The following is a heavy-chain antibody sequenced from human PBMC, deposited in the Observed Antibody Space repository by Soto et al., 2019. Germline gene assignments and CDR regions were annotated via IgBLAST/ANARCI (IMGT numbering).Heavy chain of an antibody. J-gene: IGHJ5*02. CDR2: INPYSGAT. CDR3: ARARANVAPNWFDP. D-gene: IGHD5-12*01. CDR1: GYTFSDYY. Sequence: QVQLVQSGAEVKKPGASVKVSCKASGYTFSDYYVHWVRQAPGQGLEWMGWINPYSGATNYAQKFQAWVTMTGDASVSTAYLDLTTRVSDDTAVYYCARARANVAPNWFDPWGQGTLVIVSS. V-gene: IGHV1-2*04.